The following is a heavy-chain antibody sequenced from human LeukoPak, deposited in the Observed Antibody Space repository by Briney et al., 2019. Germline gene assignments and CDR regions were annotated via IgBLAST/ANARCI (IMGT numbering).Heavy chain of an antibody. J-gene: IGHJ4*02. CDR2: INAGNGNT. Sequence: ASVKVSCKASGYTFTSYARHWVRQAPGQRLEWMGWINAGNGNTKYSQKFQGRVTITRDTSASTAYMELSSLRSEDTAVYYCARAYYYDSSGYHFDYWGQGTLVTVSS. V-gene: IGHV1-3*01. CDR1: GYTFTSYA. D-gene: IGHD3-22*01. CDR3: ARAYYYDSSGYHFDY.